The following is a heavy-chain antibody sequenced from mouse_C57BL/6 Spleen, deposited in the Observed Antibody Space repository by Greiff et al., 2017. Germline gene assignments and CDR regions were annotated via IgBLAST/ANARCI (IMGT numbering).Heavy chain of an antibody. Sequence: QVQLQQSGPELVKPGASVKISCKASGYAFSSSWMNWVKQRPGKGLEWIGRIYPGDGDTNYNGKFKGKATLTADKSSSTAYMQLSSLTSEDSAVYFCAREDPGYWGQGTTLTVSS. CDR2: IYPGDGDT. J-gene: IGHJ2*01. CDR1: GYAFSSSW. V-gene: IGHV1-82*01. CDR3: AREDPGY.